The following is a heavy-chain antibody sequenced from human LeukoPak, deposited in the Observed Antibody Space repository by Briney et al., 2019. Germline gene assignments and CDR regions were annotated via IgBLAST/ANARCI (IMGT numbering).Heavy chain of an antibody. CDR2: ISAYNGNT. V-gene: IGHV1-18*01. Sequence: ASVKVSCKASGYTFTSYGISWVRQAPGQGLEWMGWISAYNGNTNYAQKLQGGVTITTDTSTSTAYMELRSLRSDDTAVYYCAFPIVVVPAAPTDAFDIWGQGTMVTVSS. J-gene: IGHJ3*02. CDR3: AFPIVVVPAAPTDAFDI. D-gene: IGHD2-2*01. CDR1: GYTFTSYG.